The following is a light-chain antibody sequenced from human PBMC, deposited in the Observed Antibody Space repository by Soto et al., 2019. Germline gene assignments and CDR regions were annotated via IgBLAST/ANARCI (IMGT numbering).Light chain of an antibody. V-gene: IGKV1-39*01. CDR3: QQAFSAEWT. J-gene: IGKJ1*01. Sequence: IQMTQSTSSLSASVGDIVSITCRASQSIGTFLNWYQQKPGEAPNLLIHTSFTLYSGVPSRFSGTGSGTDFTLTISSLQPEDFATYFCQQAFSAEWTFGQGTKVDIK. CDR2: TSF. CDR1: QSIGTF.